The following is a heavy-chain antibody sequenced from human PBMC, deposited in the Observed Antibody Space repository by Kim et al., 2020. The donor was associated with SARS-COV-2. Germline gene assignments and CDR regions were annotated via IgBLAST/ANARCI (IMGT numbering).Heavy chain of an antibody. CDR3: ARVRAHTVTTPPGYFDY. J-gene: IGHJ4*02. CDR1: GGSFSGYY. Sequence: SETLSLTCAVYGGSFSGYYWSWIRQPPGKGLEWIGEINHSGSTNYNPSLKSRVTISVDTSKNQFSLKLSSVTAADTAVYYCARVRAHTVTTPPGYFDYWGQGTLVTVSS. D-gene: IGHD4-17*01. CDR2: INHSGST. V-gene: IGHV4-34*01.